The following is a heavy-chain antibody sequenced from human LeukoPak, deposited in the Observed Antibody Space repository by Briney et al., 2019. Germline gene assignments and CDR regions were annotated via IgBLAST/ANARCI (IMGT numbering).Heavy chain of an antibody. D-gene: IGHD4-17*01. J-gene: IGHJ5*02. V-gene: IGHV3-21*01. Sequence: GGSLRLSCAASGFTFSSYSMTWVRQAPGKGLEWVSSISSSSGYIYYADSVKGRFTISRDNAKNSLYLQMNSLRAEDTAVYYCARGGMTTVTTIISWGQGTLVTVSS. CDR1: GFTFSSYS. CDR3: ARGGMTTVTTIIS. CDR2: ISSSSGYI.